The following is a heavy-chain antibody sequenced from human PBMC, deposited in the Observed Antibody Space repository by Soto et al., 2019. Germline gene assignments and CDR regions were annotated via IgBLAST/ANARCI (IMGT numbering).Heavy chain of an antibody. D-gene: IGHD6-6*01. V-gene: IGHV4-34*01. CDR1: GGSFSGYY. CDR2: INHSGST. Sequence: PSETLSLTCAVYGGSFSGYYWSWIRQPPGKGLEWIGEINHSGSTNYNPSLKSRVTISVDTSKNQFSLKLSSVTAADTAVYYCARAFEYSSSPRHFDYWGQGTLVTVSS. J-gene: IGHJ4*02. CDR3: ARAFEYSSSPRHFDY.